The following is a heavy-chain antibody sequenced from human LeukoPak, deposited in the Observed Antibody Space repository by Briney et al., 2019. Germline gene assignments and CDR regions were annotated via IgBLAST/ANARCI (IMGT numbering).Heavy chain of an antibody. D-gene: IGHD3-10*01. V-gene: IGHV3-23*01. Sequence: TGGSLRLSCAASGFTFSSYAMSWVRQAPGKGLEWVSDISGSGGSTYYADSVKGRFTISRDNSKNTLYLQMNSLRAEDAAVYYCAKVLEVRGENYYYYGMDVWGQGTTVTVSS. CDR3: AKVLEVRGENYYYYGMDV. CDR2: ISGSGGST. CDR1: GFTFSSYA. J-gene: IGHJ6*02.